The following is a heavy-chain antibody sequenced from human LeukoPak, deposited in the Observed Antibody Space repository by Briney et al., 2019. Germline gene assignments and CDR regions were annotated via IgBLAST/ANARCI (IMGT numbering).Heavy chain of an antibody. V-gene: IGHV4-39*07. Sequence: PSETLSLTCTVSGGSISSSGYYWGWIRQSPGEGLEWIGNIYYSGITYYNPSLKSRVTISVDTSKNQFSLKLSSVTAADTAVYYCARDSPSGYFDWLPHPLYYFDYWGQGTLVTVSS. CDR3: ARDSPSGYFDWLPHPLYYFDY. CDR2: IYYSGIT. D-gene: IGHD3-9*01. J-gene: IGHJ4*02. CDR1: GGSISSSGYY.